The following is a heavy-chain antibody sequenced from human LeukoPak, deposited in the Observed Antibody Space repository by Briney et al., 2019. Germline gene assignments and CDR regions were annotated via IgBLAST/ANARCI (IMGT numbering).Heavy chain of an antibody. J-gene: IGHJ4*02. D-gene: IGHD4-17*01. V-gene: IGHV3-11*01. CDR2: ISSSGGTI. CDR1: GFTFSDYY. Sequence: GGSLRLSCAASGFTFSDYYMSWVRQAPGKGLEWISYISSSGGTIYYADSVVGRFTISRDNARNSLFLQMNSLRVEDTAVYYCARDGPHGDYEDYRGQGTLVTVSS. CDR3: ARDGPHGDYEDY.